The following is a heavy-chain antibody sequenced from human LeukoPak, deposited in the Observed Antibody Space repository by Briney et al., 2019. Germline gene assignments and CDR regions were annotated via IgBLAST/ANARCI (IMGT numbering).Heavy chain of an antibody. V-gene: IGHV3-30*18. CDR3: AKEPRYCGGGSCYPGYYYGMDV. J-gene: IGHJ6*02. Sequence: PGRSLRLSCAAFGFTFSSYGMHWVRQAPGKGLEWVAVISYDGSNKYYADSVKGRFTISRDNSKNTLYLQMNSLRAEDTAVYYCAKEPRYCGGGSCYPGYYYGMDVWGQGTTVTVSS. CDR2: ISYDGSNK. D-gene: IGHD2-15*01. CDR1: GFTFSSYG.